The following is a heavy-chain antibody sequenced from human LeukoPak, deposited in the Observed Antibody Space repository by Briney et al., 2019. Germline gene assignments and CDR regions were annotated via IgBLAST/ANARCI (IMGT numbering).Heavy chain of an antibody. CDR2: INPNSGGT. CDR1: GGTFSSYA. V-gene: IGHV1-2*02. CDR3: ARPYCNGGSCHDYFDY. Sequence: GASVKVSCKASGGTFSSYAISWVRQAPGQGLEWMGWINPNSGGTNYAQKFQGRVTMTRDTSISTAYMELRRLSSDDTAIYYCARPYCNGGSCHDYFDYWGQGTLVSVSS. D-gene: IGHD2-15*01. J-gene: IGHJ4*02.